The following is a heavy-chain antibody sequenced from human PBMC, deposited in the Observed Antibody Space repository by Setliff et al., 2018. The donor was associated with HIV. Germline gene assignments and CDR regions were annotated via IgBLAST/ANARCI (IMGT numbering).Heavy chain of an antibody. V-gene: IGHV4-59*12. CDR3: ARGLRYGQGYFYYIMDV. CDR2: IYHYGSP. Sequence: SETLSLTCTVSGGSISSYFWTWIRQSPEKGLEWIGYIYHYGSPNYNPSLKSRVTISRDTSKNQFSLHLSSVTAADMAVYYCARGLRYGQGYFYYIMDVWGQGTTVTVSS. J-gene: IGHJ6*02. CDR1: GGSISSYF. D-gene: IGHD3-9*01.